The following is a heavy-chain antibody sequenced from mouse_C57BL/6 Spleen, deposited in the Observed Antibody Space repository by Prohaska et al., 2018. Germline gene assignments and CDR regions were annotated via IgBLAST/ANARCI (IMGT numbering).Heavy chain of an antibody. J-gene: IGHJ2*01. CDR3: AIPTGGY. Sequence: YTFTSYWITWVKQSPGQGLEWIGDIYPGSGSTNYNEKFKSKATLTVDTSSSTAYMQLSSLTSEDSAVYYCAIPTGGYWGQGTTLTVSS. D-gene: IGHD4-1*01. CDR1: YTFTSYW. CDR2: IYPGSGST. V-gene: IGHV1-55*01.